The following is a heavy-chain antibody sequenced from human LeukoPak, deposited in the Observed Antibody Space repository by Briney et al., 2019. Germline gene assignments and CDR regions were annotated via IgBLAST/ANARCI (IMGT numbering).Heavy chain of an antibody. CDR1: GFTFSSYA. D-gene: IGHD3-3*01. Sequence: SGGSLRLSCAASGFTFSSYARSWVRQAPGKGLEWVSAIRGSGGSTNYADSVKGRFTISRDTSKNTLYLQMNSLRAEDTAVYYCARVKGETIFGVVTYYYGMDVWGQGTTVTVSS. CDR3: ARVKGETIFGVVTYYYGMDV. V-gene: IGHV3-23*01. J-gene: IGHJ6*02. CDR2: IRGSGGST.